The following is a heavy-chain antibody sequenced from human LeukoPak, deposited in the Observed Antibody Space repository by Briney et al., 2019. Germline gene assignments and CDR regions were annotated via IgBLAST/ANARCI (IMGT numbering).Heavy chain of an antibody. CDR3: ASARDDILTGYYPFDY. CDR1: GGSFSGYY. J-gene: IGHJ4*02. Sequence: SETLSLTCAVYGGSFSGYYWSWIRQPPGKGLEWIGYIYYSGSTNYNPSLKSRVTISVDTSKNQFSLKLSSVTAADTAVYYCASARDDILTGYYPFDYWGQGTLVTVSS. V-gene: IGHV4-59*01. D-gene: IGHD3-9*01. CDR2: IYYSGST.